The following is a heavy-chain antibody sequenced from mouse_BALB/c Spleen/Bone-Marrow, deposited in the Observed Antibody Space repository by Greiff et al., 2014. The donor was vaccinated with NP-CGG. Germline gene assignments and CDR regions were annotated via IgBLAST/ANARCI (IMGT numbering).Heavy chain of an antibody. CDR1: GFSSTSYG. V-gene: IGHV2-9*02. D-gene: IGHD1-2*01. CDR2: IWADGST. CDR3: ARSHYPYYFDY. Sequence: VQGVESGPGLVAPSQSLSITCTVSGFSSTSYGVHWVRQPPGKGLEWLGVIWADGSTNYNSALMSRLSISKDNSKSQVFLKMNSLQTDDTAMYYCARSHYPYYFDYWGQGTTLTVSS. J-gene: IGHJ2*01.